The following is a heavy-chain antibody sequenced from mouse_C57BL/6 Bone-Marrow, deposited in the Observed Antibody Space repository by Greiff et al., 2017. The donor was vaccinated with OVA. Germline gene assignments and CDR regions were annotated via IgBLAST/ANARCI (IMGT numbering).Heavy chain of an antibody. CDR1: GFTFNTYA. Sequence: GGGLVQPKGSLKLSCAASGFTFNTYAMHWVRQAPGKGLEWVARIRSKSSNNATYYADSVIDRFTISRDDSQSMLYLKMNNLKTEDTAMYYCVDDGDYGQFAYWGQGTPVTVSA. CDR3: VDDGDYGQFAY. V-gene: IGHV10-3*01. J-gene: IGHJ3*01. D-gene: IGHD2-4*01. CDR2: IRSKSSNNAT.